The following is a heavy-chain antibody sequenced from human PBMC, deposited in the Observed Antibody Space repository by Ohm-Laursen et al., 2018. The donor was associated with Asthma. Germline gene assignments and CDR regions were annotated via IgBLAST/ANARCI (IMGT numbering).Heavy chain of an antibody. Sequence: GSSVKVSCKASGYTFTNYFMQWVRQAPGQGLEWMGIINPSGGSTTYPQRFQGRVTMTRDTSTSTVYMELNSLTSEDTAVYYCARGEEFDSWGQGTLVTVSS. CDR2: INPSGGST. CDR3: ARGEEFDS. V-gene: IGHV1-46*01. J-gene: IGHJ4*02. CDR1: GYTFTNYF.